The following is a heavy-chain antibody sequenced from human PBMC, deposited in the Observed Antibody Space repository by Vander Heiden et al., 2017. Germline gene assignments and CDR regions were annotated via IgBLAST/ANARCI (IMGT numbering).Heavy chain of an antibody. CDR3: AVEGAVQFDY. V-gene: IGHV3-48*02. CDR2: ISSSSSTI. D-gene: IGHD6-19*01. Sequence: EVQLVESGGGLVQPGGSLRLSCAASGFTFSSYSMNWVRQAPGKGLEWVSYISSSSSTIYDADSVKGRFTISRDNAKNSLYLQMNSLRDEDTAVYDCAVEGAVQFDYWGQGTMVTVSS. CDR1: GFTFSSYS. J-gene: IGHJ4*02.